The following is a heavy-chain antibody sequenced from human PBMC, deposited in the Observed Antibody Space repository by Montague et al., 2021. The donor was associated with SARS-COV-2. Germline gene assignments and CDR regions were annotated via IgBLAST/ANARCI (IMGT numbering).Heavy chain of an antibody. V-gene: IGHV4-59*08. D-gene: IGHD2-2*01. CDR3: ARHPLGYCSSTSCYVG. CDR1: GGSISSYY. CDR2: IYYSGST. J-gene: IGHJ4*02. Sequence: SETRSLTCTVSGGSISSYYWSWIRQPPGKGLEWIGYIYYSGSTNYNPSLKSRVTISVDTSKNQFSLKLSSVTAADTAVYYCARHPLGYCSSTSCYVGWGQGTLVTVSS.